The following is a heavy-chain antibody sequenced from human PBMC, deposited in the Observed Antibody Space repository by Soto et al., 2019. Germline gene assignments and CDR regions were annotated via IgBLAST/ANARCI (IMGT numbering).Heavy chain of an antibody. Sequence: PGGSLRLSCAASGFTFSSYWMHWVRQTPGKGLVWVSRIDIAGSTTTYADSMKGRFTVSRDNAKNSVYLEMNSLSAEDTALYYCARESEDLTSNFDYWGQGTLVTVSS. CDR3: ARESEDLTSNFDY. CDR1: GFTFSSYW. CDR2: IDIAGSTT. J-gene: IGHJ4*02. V-gene: IGHV3-74*01.